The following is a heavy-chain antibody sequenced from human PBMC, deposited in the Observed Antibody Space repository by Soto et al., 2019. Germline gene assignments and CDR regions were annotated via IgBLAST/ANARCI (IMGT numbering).Heavy chain of an antibody. CDR2: IRSKANNYAT. Sequence: GGSLRLSCAASGFTFSGSAMFWVRQASGKGLEWVGRIRSKANNYATAYAASVKGRFTISRDDSRDTAYLQLTSLRTEDTAVYYCAGPGYSSNYYEDNFDYWGQGTLVTVSS. V-gene: IGHV3-73*01. CDR1: GFTFSGSA. D-gene: IGHD6-13*01. J-gene: IGHJ4*02. CDR3: AGPGYSSNYYEDNFDY.